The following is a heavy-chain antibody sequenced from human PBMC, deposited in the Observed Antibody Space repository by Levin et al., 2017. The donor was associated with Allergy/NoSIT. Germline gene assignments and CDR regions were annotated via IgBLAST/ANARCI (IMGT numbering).Heavy chain of an antibody. J-gene: IGHJ4*02. Sequence: PGGSLRLSCAASGFTFSSYAMSWVRQAPGKGLEWVSAISGSGGSTYYADSVKGRFTISRDNSKNTLYLQMNSLRAEDTAVYYCAKDWRLAAAGPYYFDYWGQGTLVTVSS. D-gene: IGHD6-13*01. CDR2: ISGSGGST. CDR1: GFTFSSYA. V-gene: IGHV3-23*01. CDR3: AKDWRLAAAGPYYFDY.